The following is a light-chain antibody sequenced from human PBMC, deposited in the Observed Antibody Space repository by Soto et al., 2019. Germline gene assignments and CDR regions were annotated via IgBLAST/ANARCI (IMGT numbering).Light chain of an antibody. CDR2: SND. CDR3: AAWDDSLSGPL. CDR1: SSNIGTNT. Sequence: QSVLTQPPSASGTPGQRVPISCSGSSSNIGTNTVNWYQQLPGTAPKLLIYSNDKRPSGVPNRFSGSKSGTSASLAISGLRSEDEADYYCAAWDDSLSGPLFGGGTKVTVL. J-gene: IGLJ2*01. V-gene: IGLV1-44*01.